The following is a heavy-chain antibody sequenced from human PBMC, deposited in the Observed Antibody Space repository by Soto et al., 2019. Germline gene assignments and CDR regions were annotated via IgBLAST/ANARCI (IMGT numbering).Heavy chain of an antibody. CDR2: INHGGST. CDR3: ARSIVVVTALDY. V-gene: IGHV4-34*01. CDR1: GGSFSGYY. J-gene: IGHJ4*02. Sequence: SETLSLTCAVYGGSFSGYYWNWIRQPPGKGLEWIGEINHGGSTNHNPSLKSRVTISVDTSKNQFSLKLSSVTAADTAVYYCARSIVVVTALDYWGQGTLVTVS. D-gene: IGHD2-21*02.